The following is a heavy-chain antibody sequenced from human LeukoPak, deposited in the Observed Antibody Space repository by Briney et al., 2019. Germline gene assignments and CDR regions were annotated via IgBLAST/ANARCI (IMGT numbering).Heavy chain of an antibody. J-gene: IGHJ4*02. CDR3: ARELIEMATITYFDY. Sequence: EASVKVSCKASGYAFTGYYMHWVRQAPGQGLEWMGWINPNSGGTNYAQKFQGRVTMTRDTSISTAYMELSRLRSDDTAVYYCARELIEMATITYFDYWGQGTLVTVSS. V-gene: IGHV1-2*02. D-gene: IGHD5-24*01. CDR2: INPNSGGT. CDR1: GYAFTGYY.